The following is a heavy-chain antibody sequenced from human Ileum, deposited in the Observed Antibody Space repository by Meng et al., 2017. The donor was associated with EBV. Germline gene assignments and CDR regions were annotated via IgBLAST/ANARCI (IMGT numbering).Heavy chain of an antibody. D-gene: IGHD4-17*01. CDR3: ARVGDYAYKD. Sequence: EVRLVEDGGGLVQRGGSLGLSCAVSGLIFSSFWMHWVRQGPGKGLVWVSRINGDGTSTSYADSVKGRFTISRDNAKNTLYLQMNSLRAEDTAVYYCARVGDYAYKDWGQGTLVTVSS. CDR2: INGDGTST. V-gene: IGHV3-74*01. J-gene: IGHJ1*01. CDR1: GLIFSSFW.